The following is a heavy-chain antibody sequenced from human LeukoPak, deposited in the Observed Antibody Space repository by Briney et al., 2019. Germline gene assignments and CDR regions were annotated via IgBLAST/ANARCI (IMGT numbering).Heavy chain of an antibody. D-gene: IGHD6-13*01. V-gene: IGHV4-59*01. Sequence: PSETLSLTCTVSGGSIRSYYWSWIRQPPGKGLEWIGYIYYSGSTNYNPSLKSRVTISVDTSKNQFSLKLSSVTAADTAVYYCARDLAAAGTIDPWGQGTLVTVSS. J-gene: IGHJ5*02. CDR3: ARDLAAAGTIDP. CDR1: GGSIRSYY. CDR2: IYYSGST.